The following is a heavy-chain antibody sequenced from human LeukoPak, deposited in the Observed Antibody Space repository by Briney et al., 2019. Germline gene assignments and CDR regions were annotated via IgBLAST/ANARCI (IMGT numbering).Heavy chain of an antibody. D-gene: IGHD2-15*01. J-gene: IGHJ5*02. CDR2: MKLDGSEE. Sequence: PGGSLRLSCAASGFTFSSYWMSWVRQAPGKGLEWVANMKLDGSEEYYVDSVKGRFTISRDNAKNSLYLQMNSLRVDDTAVYHCTRWARYCSGGSCYSWFDPWGQGTLVTVSS. CDR1: GFTFSSYW. V-gene: IGHV3-7*01. CDR3: TRWARYCSGGSCYSWFDP.